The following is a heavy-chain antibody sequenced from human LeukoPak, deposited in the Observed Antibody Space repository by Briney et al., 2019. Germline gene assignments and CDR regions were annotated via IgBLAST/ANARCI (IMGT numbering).Heavy chain of an antibody. Sequence: SETLSLTCNVSGAPINSGGYYWSWIRQPAGKGLEWIGRIHTSGNTDFNPSLQSRVTISLDTSKNQFSLNLNSVIAADTAVYFCARGGRLETTVLTYFDHWGQGTLVTVYS. CDR1: GAPINSGGYY. J-gene: IGHJ4*02. V-gene: IGHV4-61*02. D-gene: IGHD1-1*01. CDR3: ARGGRLETTVLTYFDH. CDR2: IHTSGNT.